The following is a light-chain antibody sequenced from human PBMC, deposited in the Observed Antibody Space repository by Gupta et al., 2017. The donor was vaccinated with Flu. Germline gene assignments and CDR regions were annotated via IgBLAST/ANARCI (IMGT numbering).Light chain of an antibody. J-gene: IGLJ1*01. CDR2: DDR. Sequence: ASSSRGGDIIGSEVGDWYQQKAGQAPVVVVYDDRDRPSWSRERFSGSHSGNTATLTIRSVEAEDEADDYCQVWDYRSDHPLYVFGTGTKVTVL. CDR1: IIGSEV. V-gene: IGLV3-21*02. CDR3: QVWDYRSDHPLYV.